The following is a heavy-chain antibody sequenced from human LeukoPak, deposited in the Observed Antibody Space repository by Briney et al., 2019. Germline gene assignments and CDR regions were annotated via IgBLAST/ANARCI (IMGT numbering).Heavy chain of an antibody. CDR1: GGSISSYY. CDR3: ASYGDYSRAFDY. CDR2: SHYSGNT. D-gene: IGHD4-17*01. J-gene: IGHJ4*02. Sequence: PSETLSLTCTVSGGSISSYYWSWIRQPPGKGLEWFGYSHYSGNTYYNPSLKSRVTISVDTSKNQLSLKLNSVTAADTAVYYCASYGDYSRAFDYWGQGTLVTVSS. V-gene: IGHV4-59*08.